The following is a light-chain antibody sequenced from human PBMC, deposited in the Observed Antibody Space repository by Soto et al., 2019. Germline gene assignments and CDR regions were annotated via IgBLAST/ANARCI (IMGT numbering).Light chain of an antibody. J-gene: IGKJ4*01. Sequence: DIVMTQSPDSLAVSLGERATLSCRASQSVSSNLAWYQQKPGQAPRLLIYGASTRATGIPARFSGSGSGTEFTLTISSLQSEDFAVYYCQQYNNWPLTFGGGTKVEIK. CDR3: QQYNNWPLT. CDR2: GAS. CDR1: QSVSSN. V-gene: IGKV3-15*01.